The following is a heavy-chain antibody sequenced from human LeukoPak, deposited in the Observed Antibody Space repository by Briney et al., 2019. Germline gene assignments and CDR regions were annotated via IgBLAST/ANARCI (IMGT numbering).Heavy chain of an antibody. V-gene: IGHV1-2*02. CDR1: GYTFAAYY. CDR3: ARDAGYGSAWPDDY. D-gene: IGHD6-19*01. CDR2: INPNTGGT. J-gene: IGHJ4*02. Sequence: GASVKVSCKASGYTFAAYYMHWVRQAPGQGLEWMGWINPNTGGTNYAQKFQGRVTMTRDTPISTAYMELTRLRSDDTAVYYCARDAGYGSAWPDDYWGQGTLVTVSS.